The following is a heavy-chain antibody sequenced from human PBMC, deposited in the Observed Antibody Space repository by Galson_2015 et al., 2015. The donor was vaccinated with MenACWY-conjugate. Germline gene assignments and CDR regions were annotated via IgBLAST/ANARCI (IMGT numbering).Heavy chain of an antibody. V-gene: IGHV5-51*01. CDR1: GYSFTNYW. CDR2: IDPSNSNI. CDR3: ARHPPGGRGMDV. Sequence: QSGAEVKKPGESLKISCKGSGYSFTNYWIGWVRQMPGKGLEWMGLIDPSNSNIRYSPPFQGQVTLSADKSISTAYLQRSSLKASDTAMYYCARHPPGGRGMDVWGQGTTVTVSS. D-gene: IGHD1-26*01. J-gene: IGHJ6*02.